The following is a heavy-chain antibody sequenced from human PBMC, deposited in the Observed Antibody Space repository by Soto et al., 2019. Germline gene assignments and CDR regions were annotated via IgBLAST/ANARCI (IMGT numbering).Heavy chain of an antibody. CDR2: IHPSGGST. Sequence: ASVKVSCKASGYTLTGNSIHWVRQAPGQGLEWMGIIHPSGGSTSYAQKFQGRVTMTRDTSTSTVYMELSSLRSEDTAVYYCGRTFDSSGVDVWGQGTTVTVSS. D-gene: IGHD3-16*01. CDR3: GRTFDSSGVDV. CDR1: GYTLTGNS. J-gene: IGHJ6*02. V-gene: IGHV1-46*01.